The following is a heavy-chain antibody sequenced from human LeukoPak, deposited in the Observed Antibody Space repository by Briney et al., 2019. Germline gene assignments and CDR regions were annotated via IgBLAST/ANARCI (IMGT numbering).Heavy chain of an antibody. V-gene: IGHV3-30*18. D-gene: IGHD1-26*01. CDR2: IPYDGSNK. CDR3: AKDLGGSYPIFDY. J-gene: IGHJ4*02. CDR1: GFTFSSYG. Sequence: GGSLRLSCAASGFTFSSYGMHWVRQAPGKGLEWVAVIPYDGSNKYYADSAKGRFTISRDNSKNTLYLQMNSLRAEDTAVYYCAKDLGGSYPIFDYWGQGTLVTVSS.